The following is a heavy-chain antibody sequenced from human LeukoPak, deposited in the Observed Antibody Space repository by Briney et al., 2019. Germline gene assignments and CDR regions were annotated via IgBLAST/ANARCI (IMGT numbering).Heavy chain of an antibody. J-gene: IGHJ5*02. CDR2: IYYSGST. D-gene: IGHD3-10*01. CDR1: GGSISSSSYY. V-gene: IGHV4-61*01. CDR3: ARGTYGSGTHP. Sequence: SETLSLTCAVSGGSISSSSYYWSWLRQPPGKGLEWIGYIYYSGSTNYNPSLKSRVTISVDTSKNQFSLKLTSVTAADTAVYYCARGTYGSGTHPWGQGTLVTVSS.